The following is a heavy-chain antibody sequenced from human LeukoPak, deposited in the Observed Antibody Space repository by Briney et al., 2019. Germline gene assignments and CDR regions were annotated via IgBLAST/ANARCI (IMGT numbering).Heavy chain of an antibody. CDR2: INHSGST. CDR3: ARATANGWGYYYYMDV. J-gene: IGHJ6*03. V-gene: IGHV4-34*01. Sequence: SETLSLTCAVYGGSFSGYYWSWIRQPPGKGVDWLGEINHSGSTNYNPSLTSRVTISVATSKHQFSLKLSSVTAADTAVYYCARATANGWGYYYYMDVWGKGTTVTVSS. CDR1: GGSFSGYY. D-gene: IGHD6-19*01.